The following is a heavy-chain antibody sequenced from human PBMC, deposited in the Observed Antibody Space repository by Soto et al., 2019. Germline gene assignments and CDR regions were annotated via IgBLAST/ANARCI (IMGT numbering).Heavy chain of an antibody. CDR3: TKDKVFRPPHYYFDL. J-gene: IGHJ2*01. CDR1: GFTFSSYS. CDR2: ISSSSSTI. Sequence: GGSLRLSCGASGFTFSSYSLNWVRQAPGKGLEWLSYISSSSSTIYYADSVKGRFTISRDNAKNSLYLQMYSLRTEDTAFYYCTKDKVFRPPHYYFDLLGRATLVTVSS. D-gene: IGHD1-26*01. V-gene: IGHV3-48*01.